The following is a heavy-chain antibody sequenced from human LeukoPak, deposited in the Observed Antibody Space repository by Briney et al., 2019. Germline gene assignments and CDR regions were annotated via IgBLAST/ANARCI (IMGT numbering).Heavy chain of an antibody. CDR2: MNPNSGNT. D-gene: IGHD2-15*01. CDR3: ARGAVAPRRRPLPGGGYSFDY. J-gene: IGHJ4*02. CDR1: GYTFTSYD. Sequence: GASVKVSCKASGYTFTSYDINWVRQATGQGLEWMGWMNPNSGNTGYTQKFQGRVTITRNTSISTAYMELSSLRSEDTAVYYCARGAVAPRRRPLPGGGYSFDYWGQGTLVTVSS. V-gene: IGHV1-8*03.